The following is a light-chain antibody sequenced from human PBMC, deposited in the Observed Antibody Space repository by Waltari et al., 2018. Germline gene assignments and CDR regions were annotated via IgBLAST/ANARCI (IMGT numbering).Light chain of an antibody. CDR3: QQRRNWPLT. CDR1: QSVTNY. CDR2: DTS. V-gene: IGKV3-11*01. Sequence: DIVLTQSPAILSLSPGERASLSCRASQSVTNYLAWYQQKPGQAPRLLIYDTSNRATGIPARFSGSGFWTDFTLTISSLEPEDFAVYYCQQRRNWPLTFGGGTKVEIK. J-gene: IGKJ4*01.